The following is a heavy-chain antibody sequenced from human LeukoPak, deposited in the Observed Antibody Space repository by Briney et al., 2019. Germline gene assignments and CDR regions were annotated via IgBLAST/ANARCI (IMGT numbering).Heavy chain of an antibody. V-gene: IGHV3-66*01. D-gene: IGHD3-9*01. CDR3: ARDGVSGATGLTN. Sequence: GGSLRLSCAASGFTFSSYSMSWVRQAPGKGLEWVSVIYSGGSTYYADSVKGRFTISRDNSKNTLYLQMNSLRAEDTAVYYCARDGVSGATGLTNWGQGTLVTVSS. J-gene: IGHJ4*02. CDR2: IYSGGST. CDR1: GFTFSSYS.